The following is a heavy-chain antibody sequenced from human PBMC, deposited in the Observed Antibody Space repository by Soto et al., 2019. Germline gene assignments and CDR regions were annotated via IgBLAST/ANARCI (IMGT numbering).Heavy chain of an antibody. CDR2: IIPMFGTT. CDR3: EIGIGLRYFGWPFEY. J-gene: IGHJ4*02. Sequence: QVQLVQSGAEVKKPGSSVKVSCKASGGTFTNYTISWVRQAPGQGLEWMGGIIPMFGTTNHAQKFQGRVTINANKSTTTAHMELSSLRSEDTAVYYCEIGIGLRYFGWPFEYWGQGPLVTVSS. D-gene: IGHD3-9*01. V-gene: IGHV1-69*06. CDR1: GGTFTNYT.